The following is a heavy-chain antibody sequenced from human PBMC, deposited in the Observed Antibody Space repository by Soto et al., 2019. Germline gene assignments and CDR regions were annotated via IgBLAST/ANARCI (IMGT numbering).Heavy chain of an antibody. CDR1: GFTFSKYA. CDR3: ARSKLGVGDAFDI. J-gene: IGHJ3*02. V-gene: IGHV3-23*01. D-gene: IGHD7-27*01. CDR2: INSYEHGP. Sequence: GGSLRLSCAASGFTFSKYALTWVRQSPGKGLEWVSAINSYEHGPYYIDSVRGRFTISRDNSKNMVYLQMNSLRAEDTAVYYCARSKLGVGDAFDIWGQGTLVTVSS.